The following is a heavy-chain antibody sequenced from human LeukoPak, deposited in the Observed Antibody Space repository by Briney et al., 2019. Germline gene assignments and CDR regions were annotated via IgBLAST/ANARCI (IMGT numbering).Heavy chain of an antibody. J-gene: IGHJ3*02. V-gene: IGHV3-7*01. Sequence: GGSLRLSCAASGFSFSTYWMSWVRQAPGKGLEWVANIKQDGSEKYYVDSVKGRFTISKDNAKNSLYLQMNSLRAEDSAVYYCAREGAHCGSSSCYGLRAFDIWGQGTMVTVSS. D-gene: IGHD2-2*01. CDR1: GFSFSTYW. CDR2: IKQDGSEK. CDR3: AREGAHCGSSSCYGLRAFDI.